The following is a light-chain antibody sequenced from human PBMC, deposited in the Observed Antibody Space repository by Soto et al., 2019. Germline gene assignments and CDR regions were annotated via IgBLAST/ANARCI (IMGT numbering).Light chain of an antibody. CDR2: GAS. Sequence: EIVMTQSPATLSVSPGERATLSCRASQRVSSNLAWYQQKPGQAPRLLIYGASTRATGIPARFSGSGSGTEFTLTISSLQSEDFAVYCCQQYNNWWTFGQGTKVDIK. CDR3: QQYNNWWT. J-gene: IGKJ1*01. CDR1: QRVSSN. V-gene: IGKV3-15*01.